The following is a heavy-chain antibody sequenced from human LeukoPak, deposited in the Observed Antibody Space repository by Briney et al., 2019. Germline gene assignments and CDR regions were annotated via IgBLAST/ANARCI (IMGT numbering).Heavy chain of an antibody. J-gene: IGHJ4*02. CDR1: GYPLNTYG. CDR3: ARDVPDFWSGFDS. Sequence: EASVKVSCKASGYPLNTYGLSWVRQAPGQGLEWMGQISGNDGATKYAQRFQGRVTMTTDTATSTAYLELTSLTSDDTAVYYCARDVPDFWSGFDSWGQGTLVTVSP. V-gene: IGHV1-18*04. D-gene: IGHD3-3*01. CDR2: ISGNDGAT.